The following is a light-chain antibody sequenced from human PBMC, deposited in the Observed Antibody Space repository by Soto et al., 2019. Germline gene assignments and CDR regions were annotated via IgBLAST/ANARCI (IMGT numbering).Light chain of an antibody. CDR2: AAS. Sequence: DIQMTQSPSSLSASVGDRVTITCRASQSISSYLNWYQQKPGKAPKLLIYAASSSQSGVPSRFSGSGSVTDFTLTISSLQPEDFATYYCQQSYSTPGTFGQGTKVEIK. CDR3: QQSYSTPGT. V-gene: IGKV1-39*01. J-gene: IGKJ1*01. CDR1: QSISSY.